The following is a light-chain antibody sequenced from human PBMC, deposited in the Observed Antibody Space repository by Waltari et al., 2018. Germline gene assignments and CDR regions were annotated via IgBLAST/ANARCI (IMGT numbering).Light chain of an antibody. Sequence: EIVMTQSPATLSVSPGERATLSCRASQSVSSNLGWYQQKPGQAPRLLIYGASNRATGIPTRFSGSGSGTEFTLIISSLQAEDFAVYYCQQYNKWPRTFGQGTKVEIK. J-gene: IGKJ1*01. CDR3: QQYNKWPRT. V-gene: IGKV3-15*01. CDR2: GAS. CDR1: QSVSSN.